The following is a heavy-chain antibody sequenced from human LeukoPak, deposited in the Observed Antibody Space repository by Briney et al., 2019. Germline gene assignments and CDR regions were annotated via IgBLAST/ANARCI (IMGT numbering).Heavy chain of an antibody. CDR3: ARDGTTGIDDAFDI. V-gene: IGHV3-7*01. D-gene: IGHD1-1*01. J-gene: IGHJ3*02. CDR1: GFTFSSYW. Sequence: GGSLRLSCAASGFTFSSYWMSWVRQAPGKGLEWVANIKQDGSEKYYVDSVKGRFTISRDNAKNSLYLQMNSLRAEDTAVYYCARDGTTGIDDAFDIWGQGKMVTVSS. CDR2: IKQDGSEK.